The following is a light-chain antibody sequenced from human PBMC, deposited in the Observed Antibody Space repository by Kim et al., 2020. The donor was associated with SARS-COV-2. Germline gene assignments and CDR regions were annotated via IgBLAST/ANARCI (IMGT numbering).Light chain of an antibody. CDR1: QAINIF. V-gene: IGKV1-17*03. CDR3: LQHQTLPYT. J-gene: IGKJ2*01. CDR2: SAS. Sequence: SASVGARVTITGRASQAINIFLAWFQQKPGEAPKRLIYSASSLQSGVPSRFSGSGSGTEFTLTISSLQPEDFATYYCLQHQTLPYTFGQGTKLEI.